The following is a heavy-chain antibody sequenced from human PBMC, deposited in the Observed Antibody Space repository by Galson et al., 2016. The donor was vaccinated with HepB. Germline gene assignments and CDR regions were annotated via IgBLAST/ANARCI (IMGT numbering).Heavy chain of an antibody. J-gene: IGHJ4*02. V-gene: IGHV3-21*01. CDR1: VFTFSSYS. CDR3: ARDLRGMIRFFDWSTHFDS. CDR2: ISSSTSYI. D-gene: IGHD3-9*01. Sequence: SLRLSCAASVFTFSSYSMTWVRQAPGKGLEWVSSISSSTSYIYYADSVKGRFTISRDNAKNSLYLQMNNVRAEDTAVYYCARDLRGMIRFFDWSTHFDSWGQGTLVTVSS.